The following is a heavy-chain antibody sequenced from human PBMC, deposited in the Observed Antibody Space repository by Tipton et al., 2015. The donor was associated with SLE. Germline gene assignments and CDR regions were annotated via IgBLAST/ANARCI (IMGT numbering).Heavy chain of an antibody. CDR2: IPYDGSNK. Sequence: SLRLSCAASGFTFSSYAMHWVRQAPGKGLEWVAVIPYDGSNKYYADSVKGRFTISRDNSKNTLYLQMNSLRAEDTAVYYCARENMITFGGVIDYWGQGTLVTVSS. CDR1: GFTFSSYA. V-gene: IGHV3-30*04. J-gene: IGHJ4*02. D-gene: IGHD3-16*01. CDR3: ARENMITFGGVIDY.